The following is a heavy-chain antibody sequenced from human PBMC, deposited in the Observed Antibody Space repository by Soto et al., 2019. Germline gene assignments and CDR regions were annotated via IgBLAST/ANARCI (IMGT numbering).Heavy chain of an antibody. V-gene: IGHV3-66*01. Sequence: EVQLVESGGGLVQPGGSLRLSFAASGFTVSSNYMSWVRQAPGKGLEWVSVIYSGGSTYYADSVKGRFTISRDNSKNTLYLQMNSLGAEDTAVYYCARGPAPMPLIDYWGQGTLVTVSS. J-gene: IGHJ4*02. D-gene: IGHD2-2*01. CDR2: IYSGGST. CDR1: GFTVSSNY. CDR3: ARGPAPMPLIDY.